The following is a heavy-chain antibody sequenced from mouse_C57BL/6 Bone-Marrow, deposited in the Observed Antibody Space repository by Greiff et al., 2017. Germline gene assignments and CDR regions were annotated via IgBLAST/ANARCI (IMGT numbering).Heavy chain of an antibody. J-gene: IGHJ3*01. CDR3: ASLYYPAY. CDR1: GFTFSDYG. V-gene: IGHV5-17*01. Sequence: EVHLVESGGGLVKPGGSLKLSCAASGFTFSDYGMHWVRQAPEKGLEWVAYISSGSSTIYYADTVKGRFTISRDNAKNTLFLQMTSLRSEDTAMYYCASLYYPAYWGQGTLVTVSA. D-gene: IGHD1-1*01. CDR2: ISSGSSTI.